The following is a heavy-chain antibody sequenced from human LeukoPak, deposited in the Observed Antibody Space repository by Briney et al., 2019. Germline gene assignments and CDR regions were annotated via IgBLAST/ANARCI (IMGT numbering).Heavy chain of an antibody. CDR1: GYTFTTCA. D-gene: IGHD1-1*01. CDR3: ARDCSGTTGFDY. Sequence: ASVKVSCKASGYTFTTCAVNWVRQAPGQGLEWMGYLNTNTGYPTYAQGFTGRFVFSMGTSVSTAYLQISSLEADDTAAYYCARDCSGTTGFDYWGQGTLVTVSS. J-gene: IGHJ4*02. CDR2: LNTNTGYP. V-gene: IGHV7-4-1*02.